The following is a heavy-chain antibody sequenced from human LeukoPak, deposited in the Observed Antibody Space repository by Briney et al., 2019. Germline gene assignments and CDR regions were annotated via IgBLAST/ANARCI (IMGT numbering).Heavy chain of an antibody. J-gene: IGHJ4*02. CDR1: GGSISSSSYY. CDR3: AGHVSGSYRLGELSLPHYFDY. Sequence: SETLSLTCTVSGGSISSSSYYWGWIRQPPGKGLERIGSIYYSGSTYYNPSLKSRVTISVDTSKNQFSLKLSSVTAADTAVYYCAGHVSGSYRLGELSLPHYFDYWGQGTLVTVSS. D-gene: IGHD3-16*02. CDR2: IYYSGST. V-gene: IGHV4-39*01.